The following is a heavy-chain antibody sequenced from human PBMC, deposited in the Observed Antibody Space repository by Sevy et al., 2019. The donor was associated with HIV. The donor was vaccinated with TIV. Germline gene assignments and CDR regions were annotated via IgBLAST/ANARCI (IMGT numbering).Heavy chain of an antibody. CDR3: AKEWTQLSDWYGELDY. CDR2: IRISGGKT. D-gene: IGHD6-19*01. J-gene: IGHJ4*02. Sequence: GGSLRLSCAASGFTFSNYAMSWVRQAPGKGLEWVSSIRISGGKTYYADSVKGRFTISRDNYKNTLYLQMNSLRAEDRAVYYCAKEWTQLSDWYGELDYWGQGSLVTVSS. V-gene: IGHV3-23*01. CDR1: GFTFSNYA.